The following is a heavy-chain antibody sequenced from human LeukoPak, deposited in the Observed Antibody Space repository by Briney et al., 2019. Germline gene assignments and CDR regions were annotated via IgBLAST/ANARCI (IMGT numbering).Heavy chain of an antibody. Sequence: LPGGSLRLSCAASGFTFSSYWMSWVRQAPGKGLEWVANIKQDGSEKYYVDSVKGRFTISRDNAKNSLYLQMNSLRAEDTAVYHCARGSVYYDILTGYYSYWGQGTLVTVSS. V-gene: IGHV3-7*03. CDR3: ARGSVYYDILTGYYSY. CDR1: GFTFSSYW. J-gene: IGHJ4*02. D-gene: IGHD3-9*01. CDR2: IKQDGSEK.